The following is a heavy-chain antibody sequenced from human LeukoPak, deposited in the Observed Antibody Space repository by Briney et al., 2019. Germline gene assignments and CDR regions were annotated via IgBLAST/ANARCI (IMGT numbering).Heavy chain of an antibody. CDR1: GGTFSSYA. V-gene: IGHV1-69*13. J-gene: IGHJ4*02. CDR2: IIPIFDTA. D-gene: IGHD3-10*01. Sequence: SVKVSCKASGGTFSSYAISWVRQAPGQGLEWMGGIIPIFDTANYAQKFQGRVTITADESTGTAYMELSSLRSEDTAVYYCARGDMVRGVIIKGRLDYWGQGTLVTVSS. CDR3: ARGDMVRGVIIKGRLDY.